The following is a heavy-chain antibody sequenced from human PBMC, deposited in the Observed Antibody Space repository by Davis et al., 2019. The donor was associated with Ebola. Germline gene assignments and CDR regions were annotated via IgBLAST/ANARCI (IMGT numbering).Heavy chain of an antibody. CDR1: GFTVSSNY. J-gene: IGHJ5*02. Sequence: GGSLRLSCAASGFTVSSNYMSWVRQAPGKGLEWVSAISGSGGSTYYADSVKGRFTISRDNAKNSLYLQMNSLRAEDTAVYYCARDLSSGWYQGWFDPWGQGTLVTVSS. D-gene: IGHD6-19*01. V-gene: IGHV3-23*01. CDR3: ARDLSSGWYQGWFDP. CDR2: ISGSGGST.